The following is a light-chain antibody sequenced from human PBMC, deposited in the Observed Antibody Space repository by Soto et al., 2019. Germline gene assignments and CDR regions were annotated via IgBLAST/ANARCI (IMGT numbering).Light chain of an antibody. CDR2: DAS. V-gene: IGKV1-5*01. CDR1: QSISSW. CDR3: PQYNSDSPKT. Sequence: DIQMTQSPSTLSASVGDRVTITCRASQSISSWLAWYQQKPGKAPKLLIYDASSVESGVPSRFSGSGSGTDFALSISRLQPHNFATYYFPQYNSDSPKTFGKGTK. J-gene: IGKJ1*01.